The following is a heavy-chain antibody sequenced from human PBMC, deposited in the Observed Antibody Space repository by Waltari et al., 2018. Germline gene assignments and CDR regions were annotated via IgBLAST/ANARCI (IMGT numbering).Heavy chain of an antibody. J-gene: IGHJ4*02. Sequence: QVQLVQSGAEVKKPGASVKISCKASGYMFNNYYIHWVRQAPGQGLEWVGILNPSGGRANYAQRFQGRVTIARDTSTSTVYMELSSLRSDDTAVYYCARDTVAAGPEFDFWGQGTLVTVSP. CDR3: ARDTVAAGPEFDF. CDR2: LNPSGGRA. D-gene: IGHD6-6*01. V-gene: IGHV1-46*02. CDR1: GYMFNNYY.